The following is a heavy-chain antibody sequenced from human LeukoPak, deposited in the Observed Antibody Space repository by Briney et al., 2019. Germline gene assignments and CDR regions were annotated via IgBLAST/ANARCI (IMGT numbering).Heavy chain of an antibody. CDR3: AKDDDFWSGYFNFDY. D-gene: IGHD3-3*01. J-gene: IGHJ4*02. CDR1: GFTFSNYA. V-gene: IGHV3-23*01. Sequence: PGGSLRLSCAASGFTFSNYAMTWVRQAPGKGLEWVSGISGSGDSTYYADSVKGRFTISRDNFKNTLYLQMNSLRAEDTAVYYCAKDDDFWSGYFNFDYWGQGTLVTVSS. CDR2: ISGSGDST.